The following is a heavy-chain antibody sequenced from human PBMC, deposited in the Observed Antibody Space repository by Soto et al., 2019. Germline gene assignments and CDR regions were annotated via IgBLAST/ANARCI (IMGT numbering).Heavy chain of an antibody. CDR1: GFTFSSYW. D-gene: IGHD3-16*01. CDR3: ARPSLFSVNWFDP. CDR2: INTDGSST. V-gene: IGHV3-74*01. J-gene: IGHJ5*02. Sequence: GGSLRLSCAASGFTFSSYWMHWVRQAPGKGLVWVSRINTDGSSTTYADSVKGRFTISRDNAKNTLYLQMNSLRAEDTAVSYCARPSLFSVNWFDPWGQGTLVTVSS.